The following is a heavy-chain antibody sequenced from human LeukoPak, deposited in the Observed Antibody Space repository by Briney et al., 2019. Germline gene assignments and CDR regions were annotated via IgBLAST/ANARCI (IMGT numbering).Heavy chain of an antibody. D-gene: IGHD2-2*01. Sequence: PGGSLRLSCAASGFTFSGYAMSWVRQAPGKGLEWVSAISGSGGSTYYADSARGRFTISRDNSKNTLYLQMSSLSAEDTAVYYCAKGVVGVPAAMMSGPFDYWGQGTRVTVSS. V-gene: IGHV3-23*01. CDR3: AKGVVGVPAAMMSGPFDY. CDR1: GFTFSGYA. CDR2: ISGSGGST. J-gene: IGHJ4*02.